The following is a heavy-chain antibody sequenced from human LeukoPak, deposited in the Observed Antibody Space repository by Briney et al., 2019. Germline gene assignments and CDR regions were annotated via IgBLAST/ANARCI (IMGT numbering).Heavy chain of an antibody. V-gene: IGHV3-30*03. CDR1: GFTFSSYG. CDR3: ARGDSGSYRTFDY. D-gene: IGHD1-26*01. Sequence: GGSLRLSCAASGFTFSSYGIHWVRQAPGKGLEWVAVMSYDGNNEYYADSVKGRFTISRDNSKNTLYLQMNTLRAEDTAVYYCARGDSGSYRTFDYWGQGTLVTVSS. CDR2: MSYDGNNE. J-gene: IGHJ4*02.